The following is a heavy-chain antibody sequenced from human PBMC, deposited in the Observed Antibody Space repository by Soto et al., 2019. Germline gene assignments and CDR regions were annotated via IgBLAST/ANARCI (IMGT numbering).Heavy chain of an antibody. V-gene: IGHV1-46*04. CDR3: ARRSGYCSSTSCYTSDAFDI. J-gene: IGHJ3*02. CDR1: GYTFTNYY. D-gene: IGHD2-2*02. CDR2: INPSGGVT. Sequence: ASVKVSCKASGYTFTNYYIHWVRQAPGQGLEWMGVINPSGGVTNYAHELQGRVSMTRDVSTSTVYMELSSLRSEDTAVYYCARRSGYCSSTSCYTSDAFDIWGQGTMVTFS.